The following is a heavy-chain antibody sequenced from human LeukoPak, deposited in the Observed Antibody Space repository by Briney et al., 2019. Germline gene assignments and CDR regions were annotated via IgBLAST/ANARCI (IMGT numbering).Heavy chain of an antibody. J-gene: IGHJ3*02. D-gene: IGHD2-2*01. Sequence: GGSLRLSCAASGFTFDDYAMHWVRQAPGKGLKWVSGISWNSGSIGYADSVKGRFTISRDNAKNSLYLQMNSLRAEDMALYYCAKDLPGGGSSTSGPLDIWGQGTMVTVSS. CDR2: ISWNSGSI. V-gene: IGHV3-9*03. CDR3: AKDLPGGGSSTSGPLDI. CDR1: GFTFDDYA.